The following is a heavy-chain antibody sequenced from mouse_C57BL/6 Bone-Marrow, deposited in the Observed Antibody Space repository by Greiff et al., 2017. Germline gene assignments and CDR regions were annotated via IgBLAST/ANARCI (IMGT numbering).Heavy chain of an antibody. CDR3: TKDGYYDWYFDV. V-gene: IGHV1-5*01. CDR2: IYPGNSDT. D-gene: IGHD2-3*01. J-gene: IGHJ1*03. CDR1: GYTFTSYW. Sequence: VQLQQSGTVLARPGASVKMSCKTSGYTFTSYWMHWVKQRPGQGLEWLGDIYPGNSDTSYNQKFKGKAKLTAVTSASTAYMELSSLTNEDSAVYYCTKDGYYDWYFDVWGTGTTVTVSS.